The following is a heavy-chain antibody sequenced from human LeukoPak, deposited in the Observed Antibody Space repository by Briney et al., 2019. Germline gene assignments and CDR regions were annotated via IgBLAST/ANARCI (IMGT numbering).Heavy chain of an antibody. CDR1: GFTFSSYA. CDR3: AKEYCSSTSCFRAEYFQH. J-gene: IGHJ1*01. Sequence: GGSLRLSCAASGFTFSSYAMSWVRQAPGKGLEWVSAISGSGGSTYYADSVKGRFTISRDNSKNTLYLQMNSLRAEDTAVYYCAKEYCSSTSCFRAEYFQHWGQGTLVTVSS. D-gene: IGHD2-2*01. V-gene: IGHV3-23*01. CDR2: ISGSGGST.